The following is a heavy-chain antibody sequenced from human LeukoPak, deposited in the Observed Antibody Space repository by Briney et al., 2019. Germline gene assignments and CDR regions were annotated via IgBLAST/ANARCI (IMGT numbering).Heavy chain of an antibody. CDR1: GGSFSGYY. CDR2: INHSGST. CDR3: ARTVTTARVFDI. Sequence: SETLSLTCAVYGGSFSGYYWSWIRQPPGKGLEWIGEINHSGSTNYNPSLKSRVTISVDTSKNQFSLRLISVTAADTAVYYCARTVTTARVFDIWGQGTMVTVSS. J-gene: IGHJ3*02. D-gene: IGHD4-17*01. V-gene: IGHV4-34*01.